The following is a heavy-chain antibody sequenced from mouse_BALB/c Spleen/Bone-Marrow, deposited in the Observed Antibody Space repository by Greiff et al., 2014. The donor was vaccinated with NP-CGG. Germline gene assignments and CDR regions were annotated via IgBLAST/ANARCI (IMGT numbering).Heavy chain of an antibody. CDR1: GYTFTSYW. CDR3: AREGSRLRGYFDV. Sequence: QVQLQQSGAELVKPGASVKLSCKTSGYTFTSYWIQWVKQRPGQGLWWIGEIFPGTGTTYYNEKFKGKATLTIDTSSSIAYMQLSGLTSEDSAVYFCAREGSRLRGYFDVWGAGTTVTVSS. V-gene: IGHV1S132*01. CDR2: IFPGTGTT. J-gene: IGHJ1*01. D-gene: IGHD1-1*01.